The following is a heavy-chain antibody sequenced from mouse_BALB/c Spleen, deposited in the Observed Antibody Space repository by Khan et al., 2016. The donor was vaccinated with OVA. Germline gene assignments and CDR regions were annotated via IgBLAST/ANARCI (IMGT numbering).Heavy chain of an antibody. J-gene: IGHJ3*01. CDR1: GYTFTSYY. CDR3: TRSGYGSFAY. D-gene: IGHD2-2*01. V-gene: IGHV1S81*02. Sequence: QVQLKQSGAELLKPGASVRLSCKASGYTFTSYYLYWVKQRPGQGLEWIGDINPSSGGTNFNEKFKSKATLTVDKSSSTAYIQLNSLTSEDSAVYYCTRSGYGSFAYWGQGTLVTVSA. CDR2: INPSSGGT.